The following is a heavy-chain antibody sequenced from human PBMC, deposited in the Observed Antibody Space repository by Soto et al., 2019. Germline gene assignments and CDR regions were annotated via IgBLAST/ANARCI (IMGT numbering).Heavy chain of an antibody. CDR1: GYTFTSDG. V-gene: IGHV1-18*01. D-gene: IGHD2-15*01. J-gene: IGHJ5*02. CDR2: ISAYNGNT. CDR3: ARAALGYCSGGSCYSAAYNWFDP. Sequence: ASVTVAXKASGYTFTSDGSSWVRQATGQGLEWMGWISAYNGNTNYAQKLQGRVTMTTDTSTSTAYMELRSLRSDDTAVYYCARAALGYCSGGSCYSAAYNWFDPWGQGTLVTVSS.